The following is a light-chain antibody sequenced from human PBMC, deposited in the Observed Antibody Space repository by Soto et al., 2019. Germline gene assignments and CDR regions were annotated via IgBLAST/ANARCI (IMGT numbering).Light chain of an antibody. V-gene: IGLV4-69*01. J-gene: IGLJ3*02. Sequence: VLTQSPSASASLGASVKLTCTLSSGHSTYAIAWHQQQPEKGPRYLMKLNSDGRHSKGDGIPDRFSGSSSGAERYLTISSLQSDDEADYYCQAWGTGIQVFGGGTKLTVL. CDR3: QAWGTGIQV. CDR1: SGHSTYA. CDR2: LNSDGRH.